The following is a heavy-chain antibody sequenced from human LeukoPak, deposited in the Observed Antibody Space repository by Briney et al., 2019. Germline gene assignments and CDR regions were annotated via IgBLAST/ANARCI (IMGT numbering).Heavy chain of an antibody. V-gene: IGHV1-69*05. D-gene: IGHD2-2*01. CDR3: ARSADYPRTTNRKLLCFGDCYYMDV. CDR1: GCTFTSYA. CDR2: IIPNIGTA. Sequence: ASVKVSCKASGCTFTSYAIRWVRQAPGRGLEWMGGIIPNIGTANYAQKFQGRVTITTDESTSTAYMELSSLRSEDTAVYYCARSADYPRTTNRKLLCFGDCYYMDVWGKGTTVTVSS. J-gene: IGHJ6*03.